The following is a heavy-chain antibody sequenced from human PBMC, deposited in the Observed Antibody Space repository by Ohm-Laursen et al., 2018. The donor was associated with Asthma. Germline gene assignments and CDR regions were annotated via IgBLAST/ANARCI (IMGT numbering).Heavy chain of an antibody. CDR3: AKDTRNRGAFDI. CDR2: IYSGGST. D-gene: IGHD1-14*01. V-gene: IGHV3-53*05. CDR1: GFTVSSNY. Sequence: SLRLSCAASGFTVSSNYMSWVRQAPGKGLEWASVIYSGGSTYYADSVKGRFTISRDNAKNSLYLQMNSLRAEDTALYYCAKDTRNRGAFDIWGQGTMVTVSS. J-gene: IGHJ3*02.